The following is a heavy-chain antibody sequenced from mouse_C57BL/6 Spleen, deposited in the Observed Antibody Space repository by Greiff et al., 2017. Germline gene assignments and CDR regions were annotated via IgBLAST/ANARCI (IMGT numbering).Heavy chain of an antibody. CDR2: IDPEDGET. D-gene: IGHD2-4*01. J-gene: IGHJ3*01. Sequence: VQLQQSGAELVKPGASVKLSCTASGFNFKDYYMHWVKQRTEQGLEWIGRIDPEDGETKYAPTFQGKATITADTSSNTAYLQLSSLTSEDTAVYYCATIYYDYDGFAYWGQGTLVTVSA. CDR3: ATIYYDYDGFAY. CDR1: GFNFKDYY. V-gene: IGHV14-2*01.